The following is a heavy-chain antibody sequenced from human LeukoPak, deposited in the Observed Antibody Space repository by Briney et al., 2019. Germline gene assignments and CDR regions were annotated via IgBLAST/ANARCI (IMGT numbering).Heavy chain of an antibody. CDR1: GFTFSSYS. J-gene: IGHJ4*02. Sequence: GGSLRLSCAASGFTFSSYSMNWVRQAPGKGLEWVSSISSSSSYIYYADSVKGRFTISRDNAKNSLYLQMNSLRAEDTAVYYCARYYYGSGSPTPPYYFDYWGQETLVTVSS. CDR2: ISSSSSYI. D-gene: IGHD3-10*01. CDR3: ARYYYGSGSPTPPYYFDY. V-gene: IGHV3-21*01.